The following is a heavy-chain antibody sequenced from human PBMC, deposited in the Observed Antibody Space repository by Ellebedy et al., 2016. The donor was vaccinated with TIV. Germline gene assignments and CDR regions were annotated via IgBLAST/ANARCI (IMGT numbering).Heavy chain of an antibody. V-gene: IGHV1-18*04. CDR3: AREDSSGYDYPRNYYYYGMDV. Sequence: AASVKVSCKASGYTLTDYGISWVRQAPGQGLEWMGWISTFNGNTNYTQKFQDRVAMTTDTSTNTAHMELRSLRSDDTAVYYCAREDSSGYDYPRNYYYYGMDVWGQGTTVTVSS. D-gene: IGHD3-22*01. J-gene: IGHJ6*02. CDR1: GYTLTDYG. CDR2: ISTFNGNT.